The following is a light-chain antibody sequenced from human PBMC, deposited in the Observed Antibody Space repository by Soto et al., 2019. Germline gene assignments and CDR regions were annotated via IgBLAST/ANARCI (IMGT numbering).Light chain of an antibody. V-gene: IGKV1-5*01. CDR3: QQSYSTPYT. Sequence: DIQMTQSPSTLSASVGDRVTITCRASQSISSWLAWYQQKPGKAPKLLIYDASSLESGVPSRFSGSGSGTEFTLTISSVQPDDFATYYCQQSYSTPYTFGQGTRREIK. CDR1: QSISSW. CDR2: DAS. J-gene: IGKJ5*01.